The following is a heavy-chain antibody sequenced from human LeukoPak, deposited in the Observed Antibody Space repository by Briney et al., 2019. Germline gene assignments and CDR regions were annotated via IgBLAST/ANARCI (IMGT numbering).Heavy chain of an antibody. J-gene: IGHJ6*02. V-gene: IGHV1-69*08. CDR1: GYTLTELS. CDR2: IIPILGTA. CDR3: AKPPHYCTNGVCPHYYNYGMDV. Sequence: GASVKVSCKVSGYTLTELSMHWVRQAPGQGLEWMGRIIPILGTANYAQKFQGRVTITADKSTSTAYMELSSLRSEDTAVYYCAKPPHYCTNGVCPHYYNYGMDVWGQGTTVTVSS. D-gene: IGHD2-8*01.